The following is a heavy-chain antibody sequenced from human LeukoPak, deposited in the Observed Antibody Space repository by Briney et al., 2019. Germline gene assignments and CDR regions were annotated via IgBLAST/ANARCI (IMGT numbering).Heavy chain of an antibody. J-gene: IGHJ4*02. CDR3: ARGRLLPYYFDY. CDR1: GFTFSSYW. D-gene: IGHD2-21*01. CDR2: INSDGSST. Sequence: AGGSLRLSCAASGFTFSSYWMHWVRQAPGKGLVRVSRINSDGSSTSYADSVKGRFTISRDNAKNTLYLQMNSLRAEDMAVYYCARGRLLPYYFDYWGQGTLVTVSS. V-gene: IGHV3-74*01.